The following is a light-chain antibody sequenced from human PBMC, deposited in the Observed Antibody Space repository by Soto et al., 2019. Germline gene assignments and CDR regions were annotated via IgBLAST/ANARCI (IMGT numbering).Light chain of an antibody. CDR3: QQFNKWPPV. Sequence: EIVMPQSPVPLAVPPGERATLSCRASQSVGRNVAWYQQKPGQAPRLLMYEASNRATGIPARFSGSGSGTEFTLIISSLQSEDLAVYYCQQFNKWPPVFGHGTTVDIK. V-gene: IGKV3-15*01. J-gene: IGKJ3*01. CDR2: EAS. CDR1: QSVGRN.